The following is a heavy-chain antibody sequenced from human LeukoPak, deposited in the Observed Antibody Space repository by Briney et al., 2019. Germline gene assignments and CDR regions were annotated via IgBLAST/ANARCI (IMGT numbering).Heavy chain of an antibody. D-gene: IGHD3-22*01. CDR3: AREAPDPYYDSSGYYYGNWFDP. CDR1: GGSISRSY. J-gene: IGHJ5*02. CDR2: IYCSGST. V-gene: IGHV4-59*01. Sequence: PSETLSLTCTVSGGSISRSYWTWIRQPPGKGLEWIGYIYCSGSTNYNPSLKSRVTISVDTSKNQFSLKLSSVTAADTAVYYCAREAPDPYYDSSGYYYGNWFDPWGQGTLVTVSS.